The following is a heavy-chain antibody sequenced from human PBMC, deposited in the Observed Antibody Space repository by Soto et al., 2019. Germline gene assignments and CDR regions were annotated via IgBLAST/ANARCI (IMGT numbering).Heavy chain of an antibody. D-gene: IGHD3-22*01. Sequence: XGGLRLYCAASGFTFSNASMSWVGQAPGKGLEWVGLIKSKTFGGTTDYAAPVKGRFTISRDDSKNTLYLQMNSLKTEDTAVYYCTNDRTTMIVVVHDFWGQATLVTV. V-gene: IGHV3-15*01. J-gene: IGHJ4*02. CDR1: GFTFSNAS. CDR3: TNDRTTMIVVVHDF. CDR2: IKSKTFGGTT.